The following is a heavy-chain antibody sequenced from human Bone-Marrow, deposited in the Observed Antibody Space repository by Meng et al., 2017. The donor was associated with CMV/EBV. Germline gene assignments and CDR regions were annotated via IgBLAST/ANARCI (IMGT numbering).Heavy chain of an antibody. J-gene: IGHJ4*02. D-gene: IGHD3-22*01. V-gene: IGHV3-23*01. Sequence: GESLKISCAASGFTFSSYAMSWVRQAPGKGLEWVSAISGSGGSTYYADSVKGRFTISRDNSKNTLYLQMSSLRAEDTAVYYCAKTGGYYLYYFDYWGQGTLVTVSS. CDR2: ISGSGGST. CDR3: AKTGGYYLYYFDY. CDR1: GFTFSSYA.